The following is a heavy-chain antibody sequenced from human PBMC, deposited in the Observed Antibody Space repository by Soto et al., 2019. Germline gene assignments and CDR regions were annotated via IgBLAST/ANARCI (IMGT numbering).Heavy chain of an antibody. CDR1: GGSISSGDYY. Sequence: SETLSLTCTVSGGSISSGDYYWSWIRQPPGKGLEWIGYIYYSGSTYYNPSLKSRVTISVDTSKNQFSLKPSAVTAADTAVYYCARTPYDYVWGSYRPYYFDYWGQGTLVTVSS. V-gene: IGHV4-30-4*01. CDR2: IYYSGST. CDR3: ARTPYDYVWGSYRPYYFDY. D-gene: IGHD3-16*02. J-gene: IGHJ4*02.